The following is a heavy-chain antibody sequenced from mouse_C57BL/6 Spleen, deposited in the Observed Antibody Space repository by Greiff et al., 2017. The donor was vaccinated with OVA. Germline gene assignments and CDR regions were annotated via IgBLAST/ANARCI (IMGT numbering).Heavy chain of an antibody. D-gene: IGHD1-1*01. J-gene: IGHJ4*01. Sequence: EVKVIESGGGLVQPKGSLKLSCAASGFSFNTYAMNWVRQAPGKGLEWVARIRSKSNNYATYYADSVKDRFTISRDDSESMLYLQMNNLKTEDTAMYYCVRHVPYYYGSSSYAMDYWGQGTSVTVSS. CDR3: VRHVPYYYGSSSYAMDY. CDR1: GFSFNTYA. V-gene: IGHV10-1*01. CDR2: IRSKSNNYAT.